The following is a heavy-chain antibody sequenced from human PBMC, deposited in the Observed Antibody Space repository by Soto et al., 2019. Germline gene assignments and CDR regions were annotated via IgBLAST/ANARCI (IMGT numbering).Heavy chain of an antibody. J-gene: IGHJ4*02. CDR1: GYTFTGYY. Sequence: AASVKVSCKASGYTFTGYYMHWVRQAPGQGLEWMGWINPNSGGTNYAQKFQGWVTMTRDTSISTAYMELSRLRSDDTAVYYCARAVGELVGSSGNSYYFDYWGQGTLVTVSS. V-gene: IGHV1-2*04. D-gene: IGHD3-10*01. CDR3: ARAVGELVGSSGNSYYFDY. CDR2: INPNSGGT.